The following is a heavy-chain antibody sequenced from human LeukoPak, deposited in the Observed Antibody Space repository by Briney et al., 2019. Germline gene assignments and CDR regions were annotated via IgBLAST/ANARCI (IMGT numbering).Heavy chain of an antibody. V-gene: IGHV1-2*02. CDR3: ARRDSSGWNYFDY. CDR2: INPNSGGT. J-gene: IGHJ4*02. Sequence: ASVKVSCKASGYTFTGYYMHWVRQAPGQGLEWMGWINPNSGGTNYAQKFQGRVTMTRGTSISTAYMELSSLRSEDTAVYYCARRDSSGWNYFDYWGQGTLVTVSS. D-gene: IGHD6-19*01. CDR1: GYTFTGYY.